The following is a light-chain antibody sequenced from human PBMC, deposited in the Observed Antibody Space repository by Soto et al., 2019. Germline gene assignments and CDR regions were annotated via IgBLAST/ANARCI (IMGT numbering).Light chain of an antibody. J-gene: IGKJ1*01. CDR1: QSIRYY. Sequence: DIQLTQSPPTLSASVGDRVTITCRASQSIRYYLAWYQQMPGKAPKLLIYGASSLQSGVPSRISGSGSGTEFTLTISSLQPDDFATYFCQHHNSYSQTFGQGTKV. CDR3: QHHNSYSQT. V-gene: IGKV1-5*01. CDR2: GAS.